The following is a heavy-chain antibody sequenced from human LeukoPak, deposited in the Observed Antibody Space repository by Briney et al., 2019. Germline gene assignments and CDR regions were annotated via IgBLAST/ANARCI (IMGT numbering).Heavy chain of an antibody. CDR1: GFTFSSYS. CDR2: ISSSSSTI. J-gene: IGHJ3*02. D-gene: IGHD5-24*01. Sequence: PGGSLRLSCAASGFTFSSYSMNWVRQAPGKGLEWVSYISSSSSTISYADSVKGRFTISRDNAKNSLYLQMNSLRAEDTAVYYCARVEWLQSTDAFDIWGQGTLVTVSS. CDR3: ARVEWLQSTDAFDI. V-gene: IGHV3-48*04.